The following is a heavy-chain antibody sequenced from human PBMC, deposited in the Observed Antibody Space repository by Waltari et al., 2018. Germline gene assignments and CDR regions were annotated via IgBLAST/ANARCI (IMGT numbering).Heavy chain of an antibody. CDR1: GFTFRDHW. Sequence: EEQLVESGGGLVQPGGSLRLSCVASGFTFRDHWMAWVRQAPGKELGLVDKIKKDGTEDMYVDSVKCRFTISKDNTKNSVFLKMNSLRAEDTAVYYCARDHWYSLDVWGQGTLVTVSS. D-gene: IGHD2-21*02. J-gene: IGHJ4*02. V-gene: IGHV3-7*01. CDR2: IKKDGTED. CDR3: ARDHWYSLDV.